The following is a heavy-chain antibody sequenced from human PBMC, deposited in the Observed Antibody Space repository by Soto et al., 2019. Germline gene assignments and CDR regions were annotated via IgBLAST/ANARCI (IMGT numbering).Heavy chain of an antibody. D-gene: IGHD3-10*01. CDR3: ARIVRYLDGSGSYYSPGMDV. J-gene: IGHJ6*02. Sequence: GGSLRLSCAASGFTFYNYAMNWVRQAPGKGLEWVSTIDYVDSVKGRFTIARDNGQNSLSLQMNSLRVEDTAVYYCARIVRYLDGSGSYYSPGMDVWGQGTTVTVSS. CDR2: ID. CDR1: GFTFYNYA. V-gene: IGHV3-21*06.